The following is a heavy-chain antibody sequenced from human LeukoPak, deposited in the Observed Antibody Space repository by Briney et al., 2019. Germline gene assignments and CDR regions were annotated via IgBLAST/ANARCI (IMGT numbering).Heavy chain of an antibody. D-gene: IGHD2-21*02. Sequence: ASVKVSCKAPGYTFTSYYMHWVRQDPGQGLEWMGLINPSGGSTSYAQKFQGRVTMARDTSTSTVYMELSSLRSEDTAVYYCARDRIVVVTASHYYYYGMDVWGQGTTVTVSS. CDR1: GYTFTSYY. V-gene: IGHV1-46*01. CDR2: INPSGGST. J-gene: IGHJ6*02. CDR3: ARDRIVVVTASHYYYYGMDV.